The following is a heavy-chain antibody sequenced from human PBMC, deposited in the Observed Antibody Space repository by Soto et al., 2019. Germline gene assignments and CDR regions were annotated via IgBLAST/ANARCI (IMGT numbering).Heavy chain of an antibody. V-gene: IGHV3-23*01. CDR3: AKDVMGGLRAYFDY. D-gene: IGHD5-12*01. CDR2: ISGSGGST. Sequence: EVQLLESGGGLVQPGGSLRLSCAASGFTFSSYAMSWVRQAPGKGLAWVSAISGSGGSTYYADSVKGRFTISRDNSKNTLYLEMNSLSAEDTAVYYGAKDVMGGLRAYFDYWGQGTLVTVSS. J-gene: IGHJ4*02. CDR1: GFTFSSYA.